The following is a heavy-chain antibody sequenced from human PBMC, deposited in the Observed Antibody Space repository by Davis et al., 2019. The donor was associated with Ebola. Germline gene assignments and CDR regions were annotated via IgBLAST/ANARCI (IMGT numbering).Heavy chain of an antibody. CDR3: AASAGTVGKFDY. CDR2: IVVGNVNT. V-gene: IGHV1-58*01. D-gene: IGHD1-14*01. CDR1: GFTFTNSA. Sequence: SVKVSCKASGFTFTNSAVQWVRQARGQRPEWIGSIVVGNVNTNYAQKFQGRVTITRDMSTSTSYLDLSNLRSEDTAVYYCAASAGTVGKFDYWGQGTLVTVSS. J-gene: IGHJ4*01.